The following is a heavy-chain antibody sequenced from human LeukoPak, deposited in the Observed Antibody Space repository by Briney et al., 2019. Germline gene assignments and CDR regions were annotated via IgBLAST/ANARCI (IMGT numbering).Heavy chain of an antibody. V-gene: IGHV7-4-1*02. Sequence: ASVKVSCKASGYTFTSYAMNWVRQAPGQGLEWMGWINTNTGNPTYAQGFTGRFVFSLDTSVSTAYLQISSLKAEDTAVYYCARVVPVDTAMMLDYWGQGTLVTVSS. J-gene: IGHJ4*02. D-gene: IGHD5-18*01. CDR1: GYTFTSYA. CDR2: INTNTGNP. CDR3: ARVVPVDTAMMLDY.